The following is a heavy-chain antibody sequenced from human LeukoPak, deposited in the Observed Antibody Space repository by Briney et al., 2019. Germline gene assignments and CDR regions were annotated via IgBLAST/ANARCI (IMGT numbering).Heavy chain of an antibody. J-gene: IGHJ4*02. CDR3: ARASGLPLTYHDYVWGSYRLDY. V-gene: IGHV1-18*01. Sequence: ASVKVSCKASGYTFTCYGISWVRQAPGQGLEWMGWISAYNGNTNYAQKLQGRVTMTTDTSTSTAYMELRSLRSDDTAVYYCARASGLPLTYHDYVWGSYRLDYWGQGTLVTVSS. CDR2: ISAYNGNT. D-gene: IGHD3-16*02. CDR1: GYTFTCYG.